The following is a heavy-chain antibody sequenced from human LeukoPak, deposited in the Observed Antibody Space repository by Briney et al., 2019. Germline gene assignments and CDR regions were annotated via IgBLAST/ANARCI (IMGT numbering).Heavy chain of an antibody. Sequence: KASETLSLTCTVSGGSTSSSGYYWGWVRQPPGKGLEWIGTVYYDGSTYYNPSLKSRITMSVDTSNNHISLKLKSVTAADSAVYYCARLYGSGSYCFDYWGQGTLVIVSS. CDR3: ARLYGSGSYCFDY. CDR2: VYYDGST. CDR1: GGSTSSSGYY. V-gene: IGHV4-39*02. J-gene: IGHJ4*02. D-gene: IGHD3-10*01.